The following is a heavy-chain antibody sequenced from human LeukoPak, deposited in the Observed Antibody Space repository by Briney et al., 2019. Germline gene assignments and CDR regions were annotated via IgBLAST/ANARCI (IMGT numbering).Heavy chain of an antibody. J-gene: IGHJ3*02. V-gene: IGHV1-46*01. CDR1: GGTFTSHY. CDR2: INPSVDST. Sequence: ASVKVSCKASGGTFTSHYLHWVRQAPGQGLEWMGIINPSVDSTSYAQKFQDRVTMTRDTSTSTVYMELSSLRPEDTAVYYCARSLGSETYYEVFRDSHAFDIWGQGTMVTVSS. CDR3: ARSLGSETYYEVFRDSHAFDI. D-gene: IGHD3-10*01.